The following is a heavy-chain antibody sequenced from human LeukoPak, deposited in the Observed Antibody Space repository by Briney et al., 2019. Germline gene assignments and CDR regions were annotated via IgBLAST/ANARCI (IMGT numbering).Heavy chain of an antibody. V-gene: IGHV1-8*01. CDR2: MNPNSGNT. D-gene: IGHD6-19*01. CDR1: GYTFTSYD. J-gene: IGHJ6*02. Sequence: ASVKVSCKASGYTFTSYDINWVRQATGQGLEWMGWMNPNSGNTGYAQKFQGRVTMTRNTSISTAYMELSSLRSEDTAVYYCAQGGEVAGTEYYYCGMDVWGQGTTVTVSS. CDR3: AQGGEVAGTEYYYCGMDV.